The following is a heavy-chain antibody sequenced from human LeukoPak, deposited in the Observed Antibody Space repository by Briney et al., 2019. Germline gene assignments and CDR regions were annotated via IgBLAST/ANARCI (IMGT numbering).Heavy chain of an antibody. D-gene: IGHD4-23*01. V-gene: IGHV3-23*01. Sequence: GGSLRLSCAASGFTFNNYPMSWARQAPGKGLEWVSVIGSSGGSTHYADSVKGRFTISRDNSRNTLSLQMNSLRAEDTAVYYCAKDPSDYVGAFDIWGQGTMVSVSS. J-gene: IGHJ3*02. CDR1: GFTFNNYP. CDR3: AKDPSDYVGAFDI. CDR2: IGSSGGST.